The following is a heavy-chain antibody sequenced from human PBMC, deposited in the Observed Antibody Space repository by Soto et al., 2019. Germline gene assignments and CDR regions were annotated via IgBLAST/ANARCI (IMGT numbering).Heavy chain of an antibody. CDR3: ARSLVMAADTFMGDY. J-gene: IGHJ4*02. V-gene: IGHV3-30-3*01. CDR2: ISYDGSNK. CDR1: GFSFSSYA. Sequence: QVQLVESGGGVVQPGRSPRLSCAASGFSFSSYAVHWFRQAPGKGLEWVAVISYDGSNKYYADSVKGRFTISRDNSKNTLYLQMNSLRTEDTAVYFCARSLVMAADTFMGDYWGQGTLVTVSS. D-gene: IGHD6-13*01.